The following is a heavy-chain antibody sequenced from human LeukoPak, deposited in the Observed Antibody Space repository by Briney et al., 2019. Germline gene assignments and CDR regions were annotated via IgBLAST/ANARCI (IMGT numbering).Heavy chain of an antibody. CDR2: IIPILGIA. J-gene: IGHJ4*02. D-gene: IGHD5-12*01. V-gene: IGHV1-69*04. CDR1: GGTFSSYA. Sequence: SVKVSCKASGGTFSSYAISWVRQAPGQGLEWMERIIPILGIANYAQKFQGRVTITADKSTSTAYMELSSLRSEDTAVYYCARDQWGDGYPLDYWGQGTLVTVSS. CDR3: ARDQWGDGYPLDY.